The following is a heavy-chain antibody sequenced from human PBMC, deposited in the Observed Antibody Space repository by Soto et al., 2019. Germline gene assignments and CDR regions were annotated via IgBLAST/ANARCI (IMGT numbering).Heavy chain of an antibody. CDR2: LQYSGGT. Sequence: QLQLQESGPGLVKPSETLSLTCTVSGGSISSSTYYWAWIRQPPGKGLEYIGSLQYSGGTYYNPSLTIRVTISVDTSKNQFSLKMTSVTAADTAVYYCAHFDASGHIWGQGTLVTVSS. V-gene: IGHV4-39*01. CDR3: AHFDASGHI. J-gene: IGHJ4*02. D-gene: IGHD3-10*01. CDR1: GGSISSSTYY.